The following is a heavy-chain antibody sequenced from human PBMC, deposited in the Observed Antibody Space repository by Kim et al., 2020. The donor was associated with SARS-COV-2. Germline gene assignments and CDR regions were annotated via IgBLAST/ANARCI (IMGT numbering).Heavy chain of an antibody. CDR2: ISAYNGNT. V-gene: IGHV1-18*01. D-gene: IGHD3-16*02. CDR3: ARGFTFGGVIVSRIMDY. CDR1: GYTFTSYG. J-gene: IGHJ4*02. Sequence: ASVKVSCKASGYTFTSYGISWVRQAPGQGLEWMGWISAYNGNTNYAQKLQGRVTMTTDTSTSTAYMELRSLRSDDTAVYYCARGFTFGGVIVSRIMDYWGQGTLVTVSS.